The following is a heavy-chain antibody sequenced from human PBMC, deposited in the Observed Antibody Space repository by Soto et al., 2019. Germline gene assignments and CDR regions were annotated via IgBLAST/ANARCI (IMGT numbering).Heavy chain of an antibody. CDR3: ARDSNGTWWAALYAFDI. V-gene: IGHV4-59*01. Sequence: QVQLQESGPGLVKPSETLSLTCTVSGGSISSYYWSWIRQPPGKGLEWIGYIYYSGSTNYNPSLKSRVTISVDTSKNQFSLKLSSVTAADTAVYYCARDSNGTWWAALYAFDIWGQGTMVTVSS. D-gene: IGHD2-15*01. J-gene: IGHJ3*02. CDR1: GGSISSYY. CDR2: IYYSGST.